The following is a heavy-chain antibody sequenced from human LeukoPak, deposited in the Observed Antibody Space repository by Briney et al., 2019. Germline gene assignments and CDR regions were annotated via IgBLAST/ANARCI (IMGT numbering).Heavy chain of an antibody. CDR3: ARGGRIQLNDAFDI. D-gene: IGHD5-18*01. Sequence: GASVKVSCKASGYTFTGHYMHWVRQVPGQGLEWMGWINPNSGGTNYAQKFQGRVTMTRDTSTSTVYMELSSLRSEDTAVYYCARGGRIQLNDAFDIWGQGTMVTVSS. J-gene: IGHJ3*02. CDR2: INPNSGGT. CDR1: GYTFTGHY. V-gene: IGHV1-2*02.